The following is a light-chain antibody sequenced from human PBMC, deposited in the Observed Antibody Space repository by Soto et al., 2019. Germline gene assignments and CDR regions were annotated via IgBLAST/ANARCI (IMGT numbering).Light chain of an antibody. CDR3: QQYDSYPF. Sequence: DIQMTQSPSTLSASVGDRVTITCRASQSIRSWLAWYQQKPGKAPKLLIYKASNLQSGVPSRFSGSGSGTEFTLTISSLQPDDFATYYCQQYDSYPFFGGGTKVEIK. CDR2: KAS. J-gene: IGKJ4*01. CDR1: QSIRSW. V-gene: IGKV1-5*03.